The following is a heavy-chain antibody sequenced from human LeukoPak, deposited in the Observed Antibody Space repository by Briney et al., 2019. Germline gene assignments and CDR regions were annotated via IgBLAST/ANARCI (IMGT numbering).Heavy chain of an antibody. CDR1: GGSMSPYH. CDR3: ATVTTGVDY. Sequence: PSETLSLTCTVSGGSMSPYHWSWIRQPPGKGLEWTGYIYYSGSTNYNPSLKSRVTISVDTSKNQFSLKLSSVTAADTAVYYCATVTTGVDYWGQGTLVTVSS. CDR2: IYYSGST. V-gene: IGHV4-59*12. J-gene: IGHJ4*02. D-gene: IGHD4-11*01.